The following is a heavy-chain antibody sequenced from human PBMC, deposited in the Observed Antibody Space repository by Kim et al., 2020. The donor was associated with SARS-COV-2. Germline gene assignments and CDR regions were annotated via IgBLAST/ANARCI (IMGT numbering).Heavy chain of an antibody. D-gene: IGHD2-21*02. V-gene: IGHV3-7*01. CDR3: AKIRRTEPDVY. Sequence: GGSLRLSCAASGFTFSSYWRTWVRQARGKGLEWVASIRGDGSEKKYVESVKGRFTISRDNGKNSVYLQMNTLRAEDTAIYYCAKIRRTEPDVYWGQGTL. CDR2: IRGDGSEK. CDR1: GFTFSSYW. J-gene: IGHJ4*02.